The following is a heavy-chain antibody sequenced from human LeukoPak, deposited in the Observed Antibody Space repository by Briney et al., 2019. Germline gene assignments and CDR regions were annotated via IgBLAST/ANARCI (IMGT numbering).Heavy chain of an antibody. CDR1: GFTFSSYG. V-gene: IGHV3-30*03. CDR2: ISYDGSNK. CDR3: ARVLPVASRDY. D-gene: IGHD2-2*01. J-gene: IGHJ4*02. Sequence: PGRSLRLSCAASGFTFSSYGMHWVRQAPGKGLEWVAVISYDGSNKYYADSVKGRFTISRDNAKNSMYLQMNSLRAEDTAVYYCARVLPVASRDYWGQGTLVTVSS.